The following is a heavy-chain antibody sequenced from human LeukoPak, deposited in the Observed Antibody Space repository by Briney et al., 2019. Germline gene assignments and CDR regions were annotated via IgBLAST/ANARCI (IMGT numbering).Heavy chain of an antibody. D-gene: IGHD5-18*01. Sequence: PSETLSLTCTVSGGSISSYYWSWIRQPPGKGLEWIGYIYYSGSTNYNPSLKSRVTISVDTSKYQFSLKLSSVTAADTAVYYCARGMTAFFDYWGQGTLVTVSS. V-gene: IGHV4-59*01. CDR2: IYYSGST. CDR1: GGSISSYY. J-gene: IGHJ4*02. CDR3: ARGMTAFFDY.